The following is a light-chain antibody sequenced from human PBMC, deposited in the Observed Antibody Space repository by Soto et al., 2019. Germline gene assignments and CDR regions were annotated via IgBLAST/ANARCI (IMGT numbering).Light chain of an antibody. CDR1: SSDVGGYNY. CDR2: EVS. V-gene: IGLV2-14*01. CDR3: SSYTSSSNVV. Sequence: QSALTKPASVSGSPGQSITLSCTGTSSDVGGYNYVSWYQQHPGKAPKLMIYEVSNRPSGVSNRFSGSKSGNTASLTISGLQAEDEADYYCSSYTSSSNVVFGGGTKVNVL. J-gene: IGLJ2*01.